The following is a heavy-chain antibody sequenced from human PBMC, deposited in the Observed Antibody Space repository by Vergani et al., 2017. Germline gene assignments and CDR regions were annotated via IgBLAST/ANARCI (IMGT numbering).Heavy chain of an antibody. V-gene: IGHV3-48*01. CDR1: GFTFSSYS. J-gene: IGHJ6*02. CDR2: ISSSSSTI. CDR3: ARDNCSRTSCYDNYYYYGMDV. D-gene: IGHD2-2*01. Sequence: EVQLVESGGGLVQPGGSLRLSCAASGFTFSSYSMNWVRQAPGKGLEWVSYISSSSSTIYYADSVKGRFTISRDNAKNALYLQMNSLRAEYTAVYYCARDNCSRTSCYDNYYYYGMDVWGQXP.